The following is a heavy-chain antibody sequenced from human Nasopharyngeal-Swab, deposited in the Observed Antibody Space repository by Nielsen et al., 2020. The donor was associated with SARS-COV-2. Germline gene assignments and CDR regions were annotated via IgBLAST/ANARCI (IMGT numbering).Heavy chain of an antibody. CDR1: GFTFSSYW. Sequence: GGSLRLFCAASGFTFSSYWMHWVRQAPGKGLEWVSRINSDGSTTTYGDSVKGRFTISRDNAKNTLYLQVNSLRAEDTAVYYCAGGYRYFDLWGRGTLVTVSS. V-gene: IGHV3-74*01. CDR3: AGGYRYFDL. CDR2: INSDGSTT. J-gene: IGHJ2*01.